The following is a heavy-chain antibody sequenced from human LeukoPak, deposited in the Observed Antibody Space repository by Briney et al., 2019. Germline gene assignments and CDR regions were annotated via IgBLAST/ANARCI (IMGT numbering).Heavy chain of an antibody. J-gene: IGHJ4*02. CDR1: GYSFTSNW. Sequence: GESLKISCKGSGYSFTSNWIGWVRQMPGKGLEWMGIIYPGDSDTRYSPSFQGQVTISADKSISTAYLQWSGLKASDTAMYYCARIYLEQWLDYWSQGTLVTVSS. V-gene: IGHV5-51*01. CDR2: IYPGDSDT. D-gene: IGHD6-19*01. CDR3: ARIYLEQWLDY.